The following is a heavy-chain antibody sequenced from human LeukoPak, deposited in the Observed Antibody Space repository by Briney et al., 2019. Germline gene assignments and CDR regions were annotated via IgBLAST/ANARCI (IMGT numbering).Heavy chain of an antibody. CDR3: ATDSPAVAGMPPPFSYYYYGMDV. J-gene: IGHJ6*02. V-gene: IGHV4-31*03. D-gene: IGHD6-19*01. CDR1: GGSISSGGYY. CDR2: IYYSGST. Sequence: EPPQTLSLTCTVSGGSISSGGYYWSWIRQHPGKGLEWIGYIYYSGSTYYNPSLKSRVTISVDTSKNQFSLKLSSVTAADTAVYYCATDSPAVAGMPPPFSYYYYGMDVWGQGTTVTVSS.